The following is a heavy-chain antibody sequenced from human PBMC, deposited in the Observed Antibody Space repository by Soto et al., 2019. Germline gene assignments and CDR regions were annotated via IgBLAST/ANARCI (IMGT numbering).Heavy chain of an antibody. V-gene: IGHV4-39*01. CDR2: IYYSGST. Sequence: PSETLSLTCTVSGGSISSSSYYWGWIRQPPGKGLEWIGSIYYSGSTYYNPSLKSRVTISVDTSKNQFSLKLSSVTAADTAVYYCARNSAVRGSDVWGQGTTVTV. D-gene: IGHD3-10*01. CDR3: ARNSAVRGSDV. J-gene: IGHJ6*02. CDR1: GGSISSSSYY.